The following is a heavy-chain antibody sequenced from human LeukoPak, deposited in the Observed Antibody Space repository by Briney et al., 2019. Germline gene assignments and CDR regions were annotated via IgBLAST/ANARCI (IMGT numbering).Heavy chain of an antibody. J-gene: IGHJ4*02. V-gene: IGHV3-23*01. Sequence: GGSLRLSCAASGFTSSSYAMSWVRQAPGKGLEWVSAISGSGGSTYYADSVKGRFTISRDNSKNTLYLQMNSLRAEDAAVYYCAKFPRYYDILTGYVDYWGQGTLVTVSS. CDR1: GFTSSSYA. CDR2: ISGSGGST. D-gene: IGHD3-9*01. CDR3: AKFPRYYDILTGYVDY.